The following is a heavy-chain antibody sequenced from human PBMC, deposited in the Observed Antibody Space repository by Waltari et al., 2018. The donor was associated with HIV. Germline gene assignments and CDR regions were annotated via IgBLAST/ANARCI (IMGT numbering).Heavy chain of an antibody. CDR1: GFRFSDYN. Sequence: EVRLLESGGGLVRPGGSLRLSCAASGFRFSDYNMNWVRQGPGKGMEWVSSIGMLQNFIHYADSVKGRFTVSRDNAKNSLYLKMNSLTAEDTAVYYCARGPSSGWSWFDPWGQGTLVTVSS. CDR2: IGMLQNFI. V-gene: IGHV3-21*01. CDR3: ARGPSSGWSWFDP. D-gene: IGHD6-19*01. J-gene: IGHJ5*02.